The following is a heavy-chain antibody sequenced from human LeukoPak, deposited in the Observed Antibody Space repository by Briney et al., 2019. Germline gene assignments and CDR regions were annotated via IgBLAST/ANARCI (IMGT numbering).Heavy chain of an antibody. Sequence: GASVKVSCKASGYTFTSYGISWVRQAPGQGLEWMGWISAYNGNTNYAQKLQGRVTMTTDTSTSTAYMELRSLRYEDTAVYFCARAGIPGYCTNVTCSNWLDPWGQGTLVTVSS. CDR3: ARAGIPGYCTNVTCSNWLDP. V-gene: IGHV1-18*01. D-gene: IGHD2-8*01. CDR2: ISAYNGNT. CDR1: GYTFTSYG. J-gene: IGHJ5*02.